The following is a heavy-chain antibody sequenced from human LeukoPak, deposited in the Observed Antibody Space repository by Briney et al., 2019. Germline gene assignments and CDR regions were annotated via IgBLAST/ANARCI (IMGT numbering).Heavy chain of an antibody. J-gene: IGHJ6*03. CDR1: GGSISSGPYY. D-gene: IGHD3-3*01. Sequence: SETLSLTCNVSGGSISSGPYYWGWIRQPPGKGLEWIGHINYSGITYYSPSLQSRVTISVDTSKNQISLKVNSVTAADTAVYYCARHRNGFFYYYYMDVWGQGTTVTVSS. CDR2: INYSGIT. V-gene: IGHV4-39*01. CDR3: ARHRNGFFYYYYMDV.